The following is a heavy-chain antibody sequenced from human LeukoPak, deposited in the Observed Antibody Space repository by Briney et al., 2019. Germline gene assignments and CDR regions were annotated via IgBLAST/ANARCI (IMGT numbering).Heavy chain of an antibody. Sequence: SETLSLTCTVSGVSISDYYWSWIRQPPGKGLEWIGYMFNSATTKYNPSLKSRVTILVEMPKNQFSLKLNSVTAADTAMYYCARGGYGLAFEYWGQGTLVTVSS. CDR1: GVSISDYY. CDR3: ARGGYGLAFEY. D-gene: IGHD3-10*01. J-gene: IGHJ4*02. V-gene: IGHV4-59*01. CDR2: MFNSATT.